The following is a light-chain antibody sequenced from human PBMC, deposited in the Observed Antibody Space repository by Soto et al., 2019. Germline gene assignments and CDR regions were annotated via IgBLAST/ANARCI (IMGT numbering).Light chain of an antibody. Sequence: DIQMTQSASTLSASVGDRVTITCRASQSISSWLAWYQQKPGKAPKLLIYDASSLESGVPSRFSGSGSGTEFTLTISSLQPDDFATYYCQQYNIPLETFGQGTKVEIK. V-gene: IGKV1-5*01. CDR2: DAS. CDR1: QSISSW. J-gene: IGKJ1*01. CDR3: QQYNIPLET.